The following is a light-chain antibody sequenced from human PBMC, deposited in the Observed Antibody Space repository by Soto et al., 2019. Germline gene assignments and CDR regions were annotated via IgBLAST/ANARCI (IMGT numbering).Light chain of an antibody. CDR3: CSYASSSSYV. V-gene: IGLV2-23*01. CDR2: EGT. Sequence: QSVLTQPASVSGSPGQSITISCSGTTCDVGGYNLVSWYQQHTAKAPKLLIYEGTQRPSGVSSRFSGSKSGNTASLTISGLQAEDEADYYCCSYASSSSYVFGTGTKVTVL. J-gene: IGLJ1*01. CDR1: TCDVGGYNL.